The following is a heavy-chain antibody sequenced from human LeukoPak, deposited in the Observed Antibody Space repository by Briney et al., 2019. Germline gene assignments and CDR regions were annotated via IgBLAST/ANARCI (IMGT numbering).Heavy chain of an antibody. CDR2: INPSGGST. D-gene: IGHD6-6*01. J-gene: IGHJ4*02. CDR3: ARDRGAVRAARPAYYFDY. V-gene: IGHV1-46*01. Sequence: ASVKVSCKASGYTFTSYYMHWVRQAPGQGLEWMGLINPSGGSTSYAQKFQGRVTMTRDMSTSTVYMELSSLRSEDTAVYYCARDRGAVRAARPAYYFDYWGQGTLVTVSS. CDR1: GYTFTSYY.